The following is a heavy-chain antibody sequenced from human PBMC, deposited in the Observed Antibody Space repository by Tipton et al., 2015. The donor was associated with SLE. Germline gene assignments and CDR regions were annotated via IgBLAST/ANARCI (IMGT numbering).Heavy chain of an antibody. J-gene: IGHJ3*02. Sequence: LRLSCTVSGGSISSYYWSWIRQPAGKGLEWIGRIYTSGSTYYNPSLKSRVTISVDTSKNQFSLKLSSVTAADTAVYYCAKDIVATTDAFDIWGQGTMVTVSS. D-gene: IGHD5-12*01. CDR2: IYTSGST. CDR1: GGSISSYY. V-gene: IGHV4-4*07. CDR3: AKDIVATTDAFDI.